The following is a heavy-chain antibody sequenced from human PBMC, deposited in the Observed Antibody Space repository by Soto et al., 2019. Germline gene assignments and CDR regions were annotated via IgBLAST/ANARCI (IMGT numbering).Heavy chain of an antibody. CDR3: ARDAGWGYCISTSCYYYYYGMDV. V-gene: IGHV1-18*01. Sequence: QVQLVQSGAEVKKPGASVKVSCKASGYTFTSYGISWVRQAPGQGLEWMGWISAYNGNTNYAQKLQGRVTMTTDTSTSTAYMELRSLRSDDTAVYYCARDAGWGYCISTSCYYYYYGMDVWGQGTTVTVSS. D-gene: IGHD2-2*01. J-gene: IGHJ6*02. CDR2: ISAYNGNT. CDR1: GYTFTSYG.